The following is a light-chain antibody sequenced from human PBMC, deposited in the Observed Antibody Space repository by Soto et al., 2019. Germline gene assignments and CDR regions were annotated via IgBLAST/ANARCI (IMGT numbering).Light chain of an antibody. CDR2: DVS. Sequence: QSALTQPASVSGSPGQSITISCTGSSSDIGGYNYVSWYQQHPGKAPKLMINDVSNRPSGVSYRFSGSKSGNTASLTISGLQAEDEADYYFSSYTSDNTHVFGSGTRVTVL. CDR3: SSYTSDNTHV. J-gene: IGLJ1*01. CDR1: SSDIGGYNY. V-gene: IGLV2-14*03.